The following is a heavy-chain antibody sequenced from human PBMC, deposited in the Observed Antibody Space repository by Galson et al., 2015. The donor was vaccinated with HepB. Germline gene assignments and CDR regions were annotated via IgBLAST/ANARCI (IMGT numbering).Heavy chain of an antibody. CDR2: IGTTRSNT. Sequence: SLRLSCAASGFTFSTYSMNWVRQAPGKGLEWVSCIGTTRSNTYYADSVKGRFTISRDNAKNSLYLQMNSLRVDDTAIYYCARDFGAFGSGYGMDVWGQGTTVTVSS. CDR3: ARDFGAFGSGYGMDV. CDR1: GFTFSTYS. D-gene: IGHD3-10*01. J-gene: IGHJ6*02. V-gene: IGHV3-21*01.